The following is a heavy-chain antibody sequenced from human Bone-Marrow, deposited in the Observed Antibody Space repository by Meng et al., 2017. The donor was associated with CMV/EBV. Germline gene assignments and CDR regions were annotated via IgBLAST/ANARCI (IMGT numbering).Heavy chain of an antibody. CDR2: IIPIFGTA. CDR3: ARAQVSIFGVVILKYYYYYYGMDV. Sequence: SVKVSCKASGGTFSSYAISWVRQAPGQGLEWMGGIIPIFGTANYAQKFQGRVTITTDDSTSTAYMELSSLRSEDTAVYYCARAQVSIFGVVILKYYYYYYGMDVWGQGTTVTVSS. V-gene: IGHV1-69*05. D-gene: IGHD3-3*01. J-gene: IGHJ6*02. CDR1: GGTFSSYA.